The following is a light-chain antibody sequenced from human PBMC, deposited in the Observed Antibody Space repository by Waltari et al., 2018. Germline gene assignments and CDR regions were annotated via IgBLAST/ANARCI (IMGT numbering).Light chain of an antibody. J-gene: IGKJ1*01. V-gene: IGKV4-1*01. CDR3: QQYYSAPWT. CDR2: WAS. CDR1: QSVLYSSNNKNY. Sequence: DIVMTQSPDSLAVSLGERATINCKSSQSVLYSSNNKNYLAWYQQKPGQPPNLLIYWASTRESGVPDRFSGGGSGTDFTLTISSLQAEDVAVYYCQQYYSAPWTFGQGTKMEIK.